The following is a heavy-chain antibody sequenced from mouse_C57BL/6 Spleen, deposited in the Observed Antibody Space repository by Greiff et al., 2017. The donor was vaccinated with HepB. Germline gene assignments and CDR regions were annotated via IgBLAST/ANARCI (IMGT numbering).Heavy chain of an antibody. D-gene: IGHD2-14*01. J-gene: IGHJ4*01. V-gene: IGHV1-82*01. CDR1: GYAFSSSW. CDR2: IYPGNGDT. CDR3: ARSPIGTVNDMDY. Sequence: VQLQQSGPELVKPGASVKISCKASGYAFSSSWMTWVKQRPGKGLEWIGRIYPGNGDTNYNGKFKGKATLTADKSSSTAYMQLSSLTSEDSAVYFCARSPIGTVNDMDYGGQGTSVTVSS.